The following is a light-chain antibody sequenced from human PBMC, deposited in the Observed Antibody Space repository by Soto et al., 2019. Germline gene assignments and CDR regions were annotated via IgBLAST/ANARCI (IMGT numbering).Light chain of an antibody. J-gene: IGKJ2*01. Sequence: DIVMTQSPDSLAVSLGERATINCKSSQSVLYSSNNKNYLAWYQQKRGQPPNLLIYWASTRESGVPDRFSGSGSGQDFTLTISSLQAEDVAVYYCQQYYSTPYPFGQGTKLEIK. V-gene: IGKV4-1*01. CDR1: QSVLYSSNNKNY. CDR2: WAS. CDR3: QQYYSTPYP.